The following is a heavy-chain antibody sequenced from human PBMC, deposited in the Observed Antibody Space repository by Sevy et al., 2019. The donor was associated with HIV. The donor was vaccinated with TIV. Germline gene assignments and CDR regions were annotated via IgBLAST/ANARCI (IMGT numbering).Heavy chain of an antibody. V-gene: IGHV3-15*01. CDR1: GFTFTNAW. Sequence: GGSLRLSCAASGFTFTNAWMSWVHQAPGKGLEWVGRIKSKTNGGTIDYAAPVKGRFTISRDDSKNTVFLQMNSLKIEDTAMYYCTTDLSSGSYKIYWGQGTPVTVSS. D-gene: IGHD6-19*01. J-gene: IGHJ4*02. CDR3: TTDLSSGSYKIY. CDR2: IKSKTNGGTI.